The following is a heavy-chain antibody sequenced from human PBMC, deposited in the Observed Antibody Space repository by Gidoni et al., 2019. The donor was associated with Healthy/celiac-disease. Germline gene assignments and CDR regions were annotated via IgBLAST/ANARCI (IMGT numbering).Heavy chain of an antibody. CDR1: GYTFTSYG. J-gene: IGHJ4*02. Sequence: QVQLVQSGAEVKKPGASVKVSCRDSGYTFTSYGISWVRQAPGQGLEWMGWISAYNGNTNYAQKLQGRVTMTTDTSTSTAYMELRSLRSDDTAVYYCARDGTSGYSSGWPELNDYWGQGTLVTVSS. CDR2: ISAYNGNT. D-gene: IGHD6-19*01. CDR3: ARDGTSGYSSGWPELNDY. V-gene: IGHV1-18*01.